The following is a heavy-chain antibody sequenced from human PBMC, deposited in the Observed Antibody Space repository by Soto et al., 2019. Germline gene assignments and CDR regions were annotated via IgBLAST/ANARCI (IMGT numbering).Heavy chain of an antibody. V-gene: IGHV3-33*01. CDR1: GFTFSSYG. CDR2: IWHDGNNK. J-gene: IGHJ6*02. CDR3: ASDLVGASDSYGLDV. Sequence: GGSLRLSCAASGFTFSSYGMHWVRQAPGKGLEWVAIIWHDGNNKYYADSVRGRFIISRDNSKNRLYLQMNSLRAEDTAVYYCASDLVGASDSYGLDVWGQGNPVTVS. D-gene: IGHD1-26*01.